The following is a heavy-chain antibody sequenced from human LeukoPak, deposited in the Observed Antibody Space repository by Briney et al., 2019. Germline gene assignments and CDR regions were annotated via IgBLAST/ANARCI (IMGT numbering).Heavy chain of an antibody. CDR2: IIPILGIA. J-gene: IGHJ4*02. CDR1: GGTFSSYA. Sequence: ASVKVSCKASGGTFSSYAISWVRQAPGQGLEWTGRIIPILGIANYAQKFQGRVTITADKSTSTAYMELSSLRSEDTAVYYCARDGTIAARPDYWGQGTLVTVSS. V-gene: IGHV1-69*04. CDR3: ARDGTIAARPDY. D-gene: IGHD6-6*01.